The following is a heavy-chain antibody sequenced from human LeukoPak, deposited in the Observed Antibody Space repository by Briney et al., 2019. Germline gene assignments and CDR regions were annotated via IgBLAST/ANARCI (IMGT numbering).Heavy chain of an antibody. CDR2: AYYSGST. CDR3: ARDSSGYNDY. D-gene: IGHD6-19*01. Sequence: MSSETLSLTCTVSGGSISSSSYYWGWIRQPPGKGLEWIGSAYYSGSTYYNPSLKSRVTISVDTSKNQFSLKLSSVTAADTAVYYCARDSSGYNDYWGQGTLVTVSS. J-gene: IGHJ4*02. CDR1: GGSISSSSYY. V-gene: IGHV4-39*07.